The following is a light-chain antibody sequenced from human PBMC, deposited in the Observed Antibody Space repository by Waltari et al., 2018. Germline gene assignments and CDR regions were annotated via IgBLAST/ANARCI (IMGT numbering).Light chain of an antibody. CDR1: QTVLYSPHNKDY. V-gene: IGKV4-1*01. J-gene: IGKJ4*01. Sequence: DIVMTQSPDSLAVSLGERATINCKSSQTVLYSPHNKDYLAWYQQKPGQPPNLLIYWASTRESGVPDRFSGSGSGTDFTLTISSLQAEDVAVYYCQQYYSTPLTFGGGTKVEIK. CDR3: QQYYSTPLT. CDR2: WAS.